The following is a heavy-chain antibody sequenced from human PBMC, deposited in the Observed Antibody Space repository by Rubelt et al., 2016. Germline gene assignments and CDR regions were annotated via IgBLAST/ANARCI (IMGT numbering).Heavy chain of an antibody. CDR2: ISDRGTDT. CDR1: GLTFSDHY. CDR3: ARLASRSFQPP. Sequence: VHLVESGGGLVQPGGSLRLACAASGLTFSDHYFDWVRQAPGKGLELISWISDRGTDTYFADSVKSRFTISRDKAKVAVYLQMKNRRGDARAVYYWARLASRSFQPPWGQGTLGTVSS. V-gene: IGHV3-11*01. D-gene: IGHD3-10*01. J-gene: IGHJ5*02.